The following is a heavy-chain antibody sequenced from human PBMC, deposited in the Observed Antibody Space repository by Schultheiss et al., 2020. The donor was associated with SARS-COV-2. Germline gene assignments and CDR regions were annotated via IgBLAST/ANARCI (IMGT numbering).Heavy chain of an antibody. CDR3: ARGGRSSWLNYYYGMDV. CDR1: RYTFTKYF. D-gene: IGHD6-13*01. CDR2: INPNSGGT. Sequence: ASVKVSCQASRYTFTKYFTQWVRQGPGQGLEWMGWINPNSGGTNYAQKFQGRVTMTRDTSISTAYMELSRLRSDDTAVYYCARGGRSSWLNYYYGMDVWGQGATVTVSS. J-gene: IGHJ6*02. V-gene: IGHV1-2*02.